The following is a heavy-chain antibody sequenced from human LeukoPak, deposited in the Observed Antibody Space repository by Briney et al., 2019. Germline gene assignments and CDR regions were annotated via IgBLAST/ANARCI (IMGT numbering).Heavy chain of an antibody. Sequence: GGSLRLSCVASGFTFSDAWVSWVRQAPGKGLEWVGRIKSKIDGGTIDYGAPAKGRFTISRDDSRNTLYLQMNSLKTEDTAVYYCTTRRQDGCWGQGTLVTVS. CDR2: IKSKIDGGTI. CDR3: TTRRQDGC. CDR1: GFTFSDAW. V-gene: IGHV3-15*01. D-gene: IGHD6-25*01. J-gene: IGHJ4*02.